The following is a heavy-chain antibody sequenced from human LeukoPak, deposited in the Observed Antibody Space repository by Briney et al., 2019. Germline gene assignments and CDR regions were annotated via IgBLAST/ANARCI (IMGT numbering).Heavy chain of an antibody. V-gene: IGHV5-51*01. Sequence: GKSLRISCKGSGYSFTSYWIGWVRQMPGKGLEWMGIIYPGDSDTRYSPSFQGQVTISADKSISTAYLQWSSLKASDSAMYYCARRVSLRFGELLSHYFDYWGQGTLVTVSS. CDR1: GYSFTSYW. CDR2: IYPGDSDT. D-gene: IGHD3-10*01. CDR3: ARRVSLRFGELLSHYFDY. J-gene: IGHJ4*02.